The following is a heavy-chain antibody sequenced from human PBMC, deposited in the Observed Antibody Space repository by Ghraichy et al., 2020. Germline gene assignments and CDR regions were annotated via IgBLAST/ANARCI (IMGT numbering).Heavy chain of an antibody. J-gene: IGHJ4*02. Sequence: GGSLRLSCAASGFTFSSYSMNWVRQAPGKGLEWVSSISSSSSYIYYADSVKGRFTISRDNAKNSLYLQMNSLRAEDTAVYYCARDYNSGIWGDSDYGDYLDYWGQGTLVTVSS. CDR1: GFTFSSYS. D-gene: IGHD4-17*01. CDR3: ARDYNSGIWGDSDYGDYLDY. CDR2: ISSSSSYI. V-gene: IGHV3-21*01.